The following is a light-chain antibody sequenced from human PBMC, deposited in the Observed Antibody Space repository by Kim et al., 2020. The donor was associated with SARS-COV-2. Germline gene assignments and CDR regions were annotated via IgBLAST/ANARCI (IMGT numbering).Light chain of an antibody. CDR3: QQSYSTPRLT. CDR1: QSINKY. V-gene: IGKV1-39*01. Sequence: DIQMTQSPSSLSAFVGDRVTITCRASQSINKYLNWYQQKPGKAPKLLIYAASNLQSGVPSTFSGSGSGTDFTLTISSLQPEDFATYYCQQSYSTPRLTFGGGTKLEI. CDR2: AAS. J-gene: IGKJ4*01.